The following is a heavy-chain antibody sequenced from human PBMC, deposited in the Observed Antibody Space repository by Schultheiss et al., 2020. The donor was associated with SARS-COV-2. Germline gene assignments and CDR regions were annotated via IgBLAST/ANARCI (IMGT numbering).Heavy chain of an antibody. D-gene: IGHD3-3*01. CDR1: GYTFTSYG. CDR2: ISAYNGNT. J-gene: IGHJ4*02. CDR3: ARGAAYYDFWSGYYY. Sequence: ASVKVSCKASGYTFTSYGISWVRQAPGQGLEWMGWISAYNGNTNYAQKLQGRVTMTTDTSTSTAYMELRSLRSDDTAVYYCARGAAYYDFWSGYYYWGQGTLVTVSS. V-gene: IGHV1-18*01.